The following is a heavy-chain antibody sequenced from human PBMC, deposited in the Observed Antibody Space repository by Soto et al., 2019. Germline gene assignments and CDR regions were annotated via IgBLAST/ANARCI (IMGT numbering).Heavy chain of an antibody. Sequence: AGGSLRLSCAASGFTFSNAWVNSVRQAPGKGLGWVGRIKSKTDGGTTDYAAPVKGRFTISRDDSKKTLYLQMNSLKTEDTAVYYCTTDRAYYDFWSGYYPQRFDYWGQGTLVTVSS. CDR3: TTDRAYYDFWSGYYPQRFDY. V-gene: IGHV3-15*07. J-gene: IGHJ4*02. CDR2: IKSKTDGGTT. CDR1: GFTFSNAW. D-gene: IGHD3-3*01.